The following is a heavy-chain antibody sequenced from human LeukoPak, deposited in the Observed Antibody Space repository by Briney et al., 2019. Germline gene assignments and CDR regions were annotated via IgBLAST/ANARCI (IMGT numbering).Heavy chain of an antibody. CDR2: IYYSGST. D-gene: IGHD6-19*01. CDR1: GGSITTYY. Sequence: SETLSLXCIVSGGSITTYYWSWIRQPPGKGLEWIGYIYYSGSTNYNPSLKSRVTISVDTSKNQFSLKVNSVTAADTAVYYCARDGLGIDYWGQGTLVTVSS. J-gene: IGHJ4*02. CDR3: ARDGLGIDY. V-gene: IGHV4-59*01.